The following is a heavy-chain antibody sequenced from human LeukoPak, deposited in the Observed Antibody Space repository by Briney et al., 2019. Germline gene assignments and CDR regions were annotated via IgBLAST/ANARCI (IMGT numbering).Heavy chain of an antibody. CDR2: ISGSGGNT. Sequence: PGGSWKLSGLAPGLTFTKNPMAWVGQAPGKGPRGVSAISGSGGNTYYADSVKGRFTISRDNSKNTLYLQMNSLRAEDTAIYYCAKEESGVPAANWGQGTLVIVSS. D-gene: IGHD2-2*01. J-gene: IGHJ4*02. V-gene: IGHV3-23*01. CDR3: AKEESGVPAAN. CDR1: GLTFTKNP.